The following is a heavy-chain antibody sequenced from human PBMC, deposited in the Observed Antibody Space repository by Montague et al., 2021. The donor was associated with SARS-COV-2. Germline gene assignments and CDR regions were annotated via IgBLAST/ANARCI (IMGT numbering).Heavy chain of an antibody. CDR1: GFTFSSYA. J-gene: IGHJ4*02. V-gene: IGHV3-30-3*01. D-gene: IGHD3-10*01. CDR2: ISYDGSNK. CDR3: ARVPPGLLWFGEIDY. Sequence: SLRPSCAASGFTFSSYAMHWVRQAPGKGLEWVAVISYDGSNKYYADSVKGRFTISRDNSKNTLYLQMNSLRAEDTAVYYCARVPPGLLWFGEIDYWGQGTLVTVSS.